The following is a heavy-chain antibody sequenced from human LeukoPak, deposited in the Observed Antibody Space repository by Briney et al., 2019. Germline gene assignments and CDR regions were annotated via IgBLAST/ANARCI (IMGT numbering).Heavy chain of an antibody. CDR3: ARGPSIAARHPPPNFDY. Sequence: SETLSLTCAVYGGSFSGYYWSWIRQPPGKGLEWIGEINHSGSTNYNPSLKSRVTISVDTSKNQFSLKLSSVTAADTAVYYCARGPSIAARHPPPNFDYWGQGTLVTVSS. CDR1: GGSFSGYY. J-gene: IGHJ4*02. D-gene: IGHD6-6*01. V-gene: IGHV4-34*01. CDR2: INHSGST.